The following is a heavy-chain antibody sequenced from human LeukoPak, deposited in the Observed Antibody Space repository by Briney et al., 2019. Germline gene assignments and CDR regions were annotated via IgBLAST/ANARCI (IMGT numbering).Heavy chain of an antibody. CDR3: AREGSGEVGPIGVIAVAGSSGDY. CDR1: GYTFTSYG. V-gene: IGHV1-18*01. D-gene: IGHD6-19*01. J-gene: IGHJ4*02. Sequence: ASVKVSCKASGYTFTSYGISWVRQAPGQGLEWMGWISAYNGNTNYAQKLQGRVTMTTDTSTSTAYMELRSLRSDDTAVYYCAREGSGEVGPIGVIAVAGSSGDYWGQGTLVTVSS. CDR2: ISAYNGNT.